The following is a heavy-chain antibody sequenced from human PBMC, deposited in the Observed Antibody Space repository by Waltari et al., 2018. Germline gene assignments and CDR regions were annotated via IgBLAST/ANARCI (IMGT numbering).Heavy chain of an antibody. CDR2: IWYDGSNK. CDR3: TTDPNQWLVNY. Sequence: QVQLVESGGGVVQPGRSLRLSCAASGFTFSSYGMHWVRQAPGKGLEWVAVIWYDGSNKYYADSVKGRFTISRDNSKNTLYLQMNSLKTEDTAVYYCTTDPNQWLVNYWGQGTLVTVSS. J-gene: IGHJ4*02. D-gene: IGHD6-19*01. V-gene: IGHV3-33*01. CDR1: GFTFSSYG.